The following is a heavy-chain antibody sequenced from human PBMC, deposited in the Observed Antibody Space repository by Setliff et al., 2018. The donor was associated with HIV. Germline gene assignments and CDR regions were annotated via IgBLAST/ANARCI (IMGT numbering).Heavy chain of an antibody. Sequence: SVKVSCKASGHSFTNCLINWVRQAPGQGLEWMGRVVPVFNTVNYAQLFQDRITISADKSTSTAYMELSNLRSNDTAVYYCARHDTEYSSYPIDYWGQGNLVTVSS. CDR3: ARHDTEYSSYPIDY. D-gene: IGHD6-6*01. CDR2: VVPVFNTV. CDR1: GHSFTNCL. V-gene: IGHV1-69*06. J-gene: IGHJ4*02.